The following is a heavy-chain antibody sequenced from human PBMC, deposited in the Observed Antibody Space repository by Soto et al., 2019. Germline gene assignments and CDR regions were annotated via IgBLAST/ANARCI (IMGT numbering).Heavy chain of an antibody. CDR3: AREVEGMDV. CDR1: GFTFSSYA. CDR2: ISYDGGNK. V-gene: IGHV3-30-3*01. Sequence: PGGSLGHSCAASGFTFSSYAMHWVRQAPGKGLEWVAVISYDGGNKYYADSVKGRFTISRDNSKNTLYLQMNSLRPEDTAVYYCAREVEGMDVWGQGTTVTVSS. J-gene: IGHJ6*02.